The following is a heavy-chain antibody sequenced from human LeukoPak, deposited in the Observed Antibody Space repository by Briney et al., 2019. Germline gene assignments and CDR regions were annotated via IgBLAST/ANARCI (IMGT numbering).Heavy chain of an antibody. CDR3: AKGRYSSGWYGLLFDY. CDR2: ISSSGSTI. CDR1: GFTFSDYY. V-gene: IGHV3-11*01. D-gene: IGHD6-19*01. Sequence: PGGSLRLSCTASGFTFSDYYMSWIRQAPGKGLEWVSYISSSGSTIYYADSVKGRFTISRDNAKNSLYLQMNSLRAEDTALYYCAKGRYSSGWYGLLFDYWGQGTLVTVSS. J-gene: IGHJ4*02.